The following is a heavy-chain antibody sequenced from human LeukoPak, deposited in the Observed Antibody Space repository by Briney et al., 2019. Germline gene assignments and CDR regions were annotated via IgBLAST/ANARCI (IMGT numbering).Heavy chain of an antibody. CDR1: GGSIGSSDSF. D-gene: IGHD3-22*01. CDR2: IYYSGTT. V-gene: IGHV4-39*07. Sequence: NPSETLSLTCTVSGGSIGSSDSFWGWIRQPPGKGLEWIGSIYYSGTTYYNPSLKSRLTISVDTSKNHFSLKLSSVTAADTAVYYCARRYYYDSSGYSGWSSGFDYWGQGTLVTVSS. CDR3: ARRYYYDSSGYSGWSSGFDY. J-gene: IGHJ4*02.